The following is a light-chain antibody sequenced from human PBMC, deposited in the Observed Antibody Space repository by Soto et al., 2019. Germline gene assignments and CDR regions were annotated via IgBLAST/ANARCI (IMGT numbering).Light chain of an antibody. CDR1: QSISTW. J-gene: IGKJ4*01. Sequence: DIQMTQSPSSLSASVGDRVTITCRASQSISTWLAWYQQKPGKAPKLLIYKASSLESGVPSRFSGSGSGTEFTLTISSLQPDDFATYYCQQHNSYSFGGGTKVEIK. CDR2: KAS. CDR3: QQHNSYS. V-gene: IGKV1-5*03.